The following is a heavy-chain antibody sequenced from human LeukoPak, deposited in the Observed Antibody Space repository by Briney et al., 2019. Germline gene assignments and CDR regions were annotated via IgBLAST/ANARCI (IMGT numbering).Heavy chain of an antibody. CDR2: ISGSGGST. J-gene: IGHJ4*02. CDR3: AKDLSDYGGKHDY. D-gene: IGHD4-23*01. CDR1: GFTFSSYA. Sequence: GGSLRLSCAASGFTFSSYAMSWVRQAPGKGLEWVSAISGSGGSTYYADSVKGWFTISRDNSKNTLYLQMNSLRAEDTAVYYCAKDLSDYGGKHDYWGQGTLVTVSS. V-gene: IGHV3-23*01.